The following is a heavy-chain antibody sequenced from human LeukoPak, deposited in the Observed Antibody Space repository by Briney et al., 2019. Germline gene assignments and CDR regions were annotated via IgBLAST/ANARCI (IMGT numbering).Heavy chain of an antibody. J-gene: IGHJ5*02. CDR1: GGSISSCY. V-gene: IGHV4-4*07. CDR2: IYTSGST. CDR3: ARDHESLITMVRGATNWFDP. D-gene: IGHD3-10*01. Sequence: SETLSLTCTVSGGSISSCYWSWIRQPAGKGLEWIGRIYTSGSTNYNPSLKSRVTMSVDTSKNQFSLKLSSVTAADTAVYYCARDHESLITMVRGATNWFDPWGQGTLVTVSS.